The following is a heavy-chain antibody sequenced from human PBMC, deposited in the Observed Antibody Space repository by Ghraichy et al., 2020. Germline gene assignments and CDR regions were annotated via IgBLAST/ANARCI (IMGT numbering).Heavy chain of an antibody. CDR3: ANGGTFSSGYYSAY. D-gene: IGHD3-10*01. CDR1: QLTFTTYG. Sequence: GESLNISCAASQLTFTTYGMSWVRQAPGKGLEWVSTISAGGRATFYADSVKGRFTISRDNSKDTLYLHMNSLRAEDTALYYCANGGTFSSGYYSAYWGQGTLVTVSS. V-gene: IGHV3-23*01. J-gene: IGHJ4*02. CDR2: ISAGGRAT.